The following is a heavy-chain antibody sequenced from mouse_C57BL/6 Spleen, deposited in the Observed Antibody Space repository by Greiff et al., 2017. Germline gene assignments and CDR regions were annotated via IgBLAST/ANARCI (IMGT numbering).Heavy chain of an antibody. Sequence: VKLMESGPGLVQPSQSLSITCTVSGFSLTSYGVHWVRQSPGKGLEWLGVIWSGGSTDYNAAFISRLSISKDNSKSQVFFKMNSLQADDTAIYYCARNGGGYYMAYWGQGTLVTVSA. J-gene: IGHJ3*01. CDR3: ARNGGGYYMAY. V-gene: IGHV2-2*01. CDR1: GFSLTSYG. CDR2: IWSGGST. D-gene: IGHD2-3*01.